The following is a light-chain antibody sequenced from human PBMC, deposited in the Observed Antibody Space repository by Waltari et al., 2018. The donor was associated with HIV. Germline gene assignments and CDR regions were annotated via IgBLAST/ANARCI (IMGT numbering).Light chain of an antibody. CDR1: QRLGSW. V-gene: IGKV1-5*03. CDR2: EAS. Sequence: DIQMTQSPSTLSASAGDSVTITCRASQRLGSWLAWYQQKPGKAPTLLISEASTVQTGVPSRFSGSGSGTEFTLTISSLHPDDFATYYCQEYNTYSETFGQGTKVEIK. CDR3: QEYNTYSET. J-gene: IGKJ1*01.